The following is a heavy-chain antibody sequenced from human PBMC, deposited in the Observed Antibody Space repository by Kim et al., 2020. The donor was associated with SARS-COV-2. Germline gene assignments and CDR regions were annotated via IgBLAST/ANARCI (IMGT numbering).Heavy chain of an antibody. Sequence: ASVKVSCKASGYTFTSYAIHWVRQAPGQRLEWMGWINAGSGNTKYSQRFQGRVTFTRDTPASTAFMEVSSLRSEDTAVYYCALMVPATIAVGDYWGQGTL. CDR2: INAGSGNT. J-gene: IGHJ4*02. D-gene: IGHD2-2*01. CDR3: ALMVPATIAVGDY. V-gene: IGHV1-3*01. CDR1: GYTFTSYA.